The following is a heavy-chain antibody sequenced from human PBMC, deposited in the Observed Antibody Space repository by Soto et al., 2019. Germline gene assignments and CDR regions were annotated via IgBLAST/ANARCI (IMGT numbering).Heavy chain of an antibody. J-gene: IGHJ4*02. V-gene: IGHV4-61*08. CDR1: GDPISTGGYY. CDR2: IYYTGGT. Sequence: PSETLSLTCAVSGDPISTGGYYWAWIRQPPGKGLEWIGGIYYTGGTNYNSSLKSRVTISVDTSKNQFSLKLNSVTTADTAVYYCARDHPEGGYDDWGQGTLVTVSS. CDR3: ARDHPEGGYDD. D-gene: IGHD5-12*01.